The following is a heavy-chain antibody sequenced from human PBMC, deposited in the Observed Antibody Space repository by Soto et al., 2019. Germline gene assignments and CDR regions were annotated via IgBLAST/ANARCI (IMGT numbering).Heavy chain of an antibody. D-gene: IGHD6-6*01. V-gene: IGHV1-69*06. J-gene: IGHJ5*02. CDR2: IIPIFGTA. Sequence: VMVSYTASGGTFSSYAIGCVRQAPGQGLEWMGGIIPIFGTANYAQKFQGRVTITADKSTSTAYMELSSLRSEDTAVYYCASDEYSSSYAQDWFDPWGQGNLVTCSS. CDR1: GGTFSSYA. CDR3: ASDEYSSSYAQDWFDP.